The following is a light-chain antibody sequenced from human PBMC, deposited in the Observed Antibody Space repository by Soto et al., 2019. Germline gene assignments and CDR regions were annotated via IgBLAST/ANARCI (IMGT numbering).Light chain of an antibody. Sequence: DIQMTQSPSALSPSVGTIVIFSGVDSPNNKTWLAWYHQKPGMAPNLLISDAYTLESGVPARFSGSGSGTEFTLTISSLEPDDLGVYYCQQYCRCPRTFGQGTKVDIK. CDR3: QQYCRCPRT. J-gene: IGKJ1*01. V-gene: IGKV1-5*01. CDR1: PNNKTW. CDR2: DAY.